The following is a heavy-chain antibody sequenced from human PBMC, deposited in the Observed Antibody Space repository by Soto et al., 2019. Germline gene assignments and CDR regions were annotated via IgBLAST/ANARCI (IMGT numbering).Heavy chain of an antibody. CDR3: ARDLWWYLH. V-gene: IGHV3-23*01. J-gene: IGHJ4*02. Sequence: EVQLLESGGGLVQPGGALRLSCAASGFSFSSHAMSWVRQAPGKGLEWVSSISAGADGAYYADSVKGRFTISRANSNNTLYLQMNRVRAEDTAVYFCARDLWWYLHWGQGTLVTVSS. CDR2: ISAGADGA. D-gene: IGHD2-15*01. CDR1: GFSFSSHA.